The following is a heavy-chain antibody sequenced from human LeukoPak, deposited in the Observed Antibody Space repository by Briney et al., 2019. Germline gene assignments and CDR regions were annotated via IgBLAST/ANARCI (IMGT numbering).Heavy chain of an antibody. D-gene: IGHD5-12*01. Sequence: PSETLSLTCTVSGGSISSYYWSWIRQPPGKGLEWIGYIYYSGSTNYNPSLKSRVTISVDTSKNQFSLQLNSVTPGDTAMYYCARDVVGKDGYGAYVGLPLDYWGQGTLVTVSS. CDR3: ARDVVGKDGYGAYVGLPLDY. J-gene: IGHJ4*02. CDR1: GGSISSYY. V-gene: IGHV4-59*12. CDR2: IYYSGST.